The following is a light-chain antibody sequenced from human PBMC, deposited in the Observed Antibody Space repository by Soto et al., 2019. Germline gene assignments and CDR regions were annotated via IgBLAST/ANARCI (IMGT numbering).Light chain of an antibody. CDR1: QSVSSY. CDR3: QQRSNWLT. J-gene: IGKJ4*01. V-gene: IGKV3-11*01. CDR2: DAS. Sequence: EIVLTQSPATLSLSPGERATLSCRASQSVSSYLAWYQQKPGQAPSLLIYDASNRATGIPSRFSGSGSGTDFTLTXXXXXXXXXAVYYCQQRSNWLTFGXGXXXEI.